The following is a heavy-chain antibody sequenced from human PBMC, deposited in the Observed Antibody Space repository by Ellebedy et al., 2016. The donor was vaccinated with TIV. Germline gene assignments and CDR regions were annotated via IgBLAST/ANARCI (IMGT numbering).Heavy chain of an antibody. V-gene: IGHV1-18*01. J-gene: IGHJ6*03. CDR1: GYTFTSYG. D-gene: IGHD2-2*02. CDR2: ISAYNGNT. CDR3: ARDRSLPYCSSTSCYTTYYYYMDV. Sequence: ASVKVSXXASGYTFTSYGISWVRQAPGQGLEWMGWISAYNGNTNYAQKLQGRVTMTTDTSTSTAYMELRSLRSEDTAVYYCARDRSLPYCSSTSCYTTYYYYMDVWGKGSTVTVSS.